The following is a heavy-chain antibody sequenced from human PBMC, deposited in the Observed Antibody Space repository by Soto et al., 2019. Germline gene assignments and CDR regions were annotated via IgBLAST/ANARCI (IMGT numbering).Heavy chain of an antibody. D-gene: IGHD2-2*01. J-gene: IGHJ4*02. V-gene: IGHV4-31*03. CDR2: IYYSGST. CDR1: CGSISSGGYY. CDR3: ARGVGCSSTSCYGSYFDY. Sequence: SETLSLTCTVSCGSISSGGYYWSWIRQHPGKGLEWIGYIYYSGSTYYNPSLKSRVTISVDTSKNQFSLKLSSVTAADTAVYYCARGVGCSSTSCYGSYFDYWGQGTLVTVSS.